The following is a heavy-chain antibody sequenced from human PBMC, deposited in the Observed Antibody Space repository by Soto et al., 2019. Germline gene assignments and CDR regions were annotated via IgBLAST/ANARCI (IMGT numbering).Heavy chain of an antibody. D-gene: IGHD3-3*01. Sequence: QVQLVQSGAEVKKPGASVKVSCKASGYTFTSYDINWVRQATGQGLEWMGWMNPNSGNTGYAQKFQGRVTMTRNTSISTAYMELSSLRSEDTAVYYCARGPRDDIWSGYYFPSKNYYYFMDVWGKGTTVTVSS. CDR3: ARGPRDDIWSGYYFPSKNYYYFMDV. V-gene: IGHV1-8*01. CDR2: MNPNSGNT. CDR1: GYTFTSYD. J-gene: IGHJ6*03.